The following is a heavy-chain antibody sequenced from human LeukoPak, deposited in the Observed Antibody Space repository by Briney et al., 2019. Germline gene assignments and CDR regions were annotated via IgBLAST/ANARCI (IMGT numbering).Heavy chain of an antibody. J-gene: IGHJ4*02. D-gene: IGHD6-6*01. CDR1: GFSYSGHW. CDR3: ARGPNSNWSGLDF. Sequence: GSLRLSCTASGFSYSGHWRHWARQLPGNGLVWVSRISPTGSTTSYADSVKGRFTVSRDNAKNTPYLQVNNLRAEDTAVYYCARGPNSNWSGLDFWGQGTLLTVSS. CDR2: ISPTGSTT. V-gene: IGHV3-74*01.